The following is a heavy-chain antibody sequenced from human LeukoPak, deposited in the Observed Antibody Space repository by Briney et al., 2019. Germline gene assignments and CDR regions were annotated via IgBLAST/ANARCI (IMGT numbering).Heavy chain of an antibody. J-gene: IGHJ4*02. Sequence: GASVKVSCKASGYTFTGYYMHWVRQAPGQGLEWMGWINPNSGGTNYAQKFQGRVTMTRDTSISTAYVELSRLRSDDTAVYYCARETNDFWSGYYSPLDYWGQGTLVTVSS. D-gene: IGHD3-3*01. CDR1: GYTFTGYY. CDR2: INPNSGGT. V-gene: IGHV1-2*02. CDR3: ARETNDFWSGYYSPLDY.